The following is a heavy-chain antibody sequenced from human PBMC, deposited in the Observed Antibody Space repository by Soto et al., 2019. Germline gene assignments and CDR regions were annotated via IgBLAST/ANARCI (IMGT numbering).Heavy chain of an antibody. D-gene: IGHD6-19*01. V-gene: IGHV1-46*01. CDR2: INPNGGST. Sequence: VASVKVSCKASGYTFINYYMHWVRQAPGQGLEWMGIINPNGGSTTYAQKFQGRVTLTRDTSTSTVNMELSGLRSEDTAVYYCAREKWLVRRNDPFDIWGQGTMVTVSS. J-gene: IGHJ3*02. CDR3: AREKWLVRRNDPFDI. CDR1: GYTFINYY.